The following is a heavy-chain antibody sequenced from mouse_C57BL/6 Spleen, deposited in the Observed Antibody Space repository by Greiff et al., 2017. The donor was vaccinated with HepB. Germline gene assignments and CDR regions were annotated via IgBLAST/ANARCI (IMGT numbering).Heavy chain of an antibody. V-gene: IGHV1-39*01. Sequence: EVKLVESGPELVKPGASVKISCKASGYSFTDYNMNWVKQSNGKSLEWIGVINPNYGTTSYNQKFKGKATLTVDQSSSTAYMQLNSLTSEDSAVYYCARGYYYYGSSYRAMDYWGQGTSVTVSS. CDR3: ARGYYYYGSSYRAMDY. CDR1: GYSFTDYN. J-gene: IGHJ4*01. CDR2: INPNYGTT. D-gene: IGHD1-1*01.